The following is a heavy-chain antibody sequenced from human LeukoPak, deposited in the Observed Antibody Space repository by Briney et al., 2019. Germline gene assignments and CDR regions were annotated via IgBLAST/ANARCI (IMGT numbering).Heavy chain of an antibody. V-gene: IGHV3-30*18. CDR2: ISYDGSDK. CDR3: AKDYNYGYGYYFDQ. CDR1: GFTVSNTY. Sequence: GGSLRLSCAVSGFTVSNTYMAWVRQAPGKGLEWVAVISYDGSDKYYADSVKGRFTISRDNSMNTLHLQMNSLRAEDTAVYYCAKDYNYGYGYYFDQWGQGTLVTVSS. J-gene: IGHJ4*02. D-gene: IGHD3-10*01.